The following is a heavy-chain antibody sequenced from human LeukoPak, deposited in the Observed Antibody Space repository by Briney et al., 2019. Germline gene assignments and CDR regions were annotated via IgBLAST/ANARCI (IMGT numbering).Heavy chain of an antibody. CDR3: ARFHYYDSSGYYSGRYFDY. J-gene: IGHJ4*02. V-gene: IGHV4-34*01. CDR1: GGSFSGYY. CDR2: INHSGST. D-gene: IGHD3-22*01. Sequence: SETLSLTCAVYGGSFSGYYWSWIRQPPGKGLEWIGEINHSGSTNYNPSLKSRVTISVDTSKNQFSLKLSSVTAADTAVYYCARFHYYDSSGYYSGRYFDYWGQGTLSPSPQ.